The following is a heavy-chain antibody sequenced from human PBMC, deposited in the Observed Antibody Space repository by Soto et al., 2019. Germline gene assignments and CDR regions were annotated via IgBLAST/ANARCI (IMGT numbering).Heavy chain of an antibody. CDR3: ARGQIVVVAADYYYMDV. D-gene: IGHD2-15*01. J-gene: IGHJ6*03. CDR2: MNPNSGNT. Sequence: ASVKVSCKASGYTFTSYDINWVRQATGQGLEWMGWMNPNSGNTGYAQKFQGRVTMTRNTSISTAYMELSSLRSEDTAVYYCARGQIVVVAADYYYMDVWGKGTTVTVSS. V-gene: IGHV1-8*01. CDR1: GYTFTSYD.